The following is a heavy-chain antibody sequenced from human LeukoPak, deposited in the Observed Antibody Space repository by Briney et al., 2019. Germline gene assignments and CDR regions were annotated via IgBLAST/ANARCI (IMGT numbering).Heavy chain of an antibody. V-gene: IGHV3-23*01. CDR3: AKAQGTTYFFDY. J-gene: IGHJ4*02. CDR2: ISGSGGIT. CDR1: GFTFSSYA. D-gene: IGHD2/OR15-2a*01. Sequence: GGSLRLSCAASGFTFSSYAMRWVRQAPGKGLEWVSTISGSGGITDYADSVKGRLTISRDNSKNTVYLQMDSLRGEDTAIYYCAKAQGTTYFFDYWGQGALVTVSS.